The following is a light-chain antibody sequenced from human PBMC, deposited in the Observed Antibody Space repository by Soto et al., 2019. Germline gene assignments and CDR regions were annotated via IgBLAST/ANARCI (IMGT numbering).Light chain of an antibody. CDR1: QSVSDNY. CDR2: GAS. V-gene: IGKV3-20*01. Sequence: EIVLTESPCTLSLSPGERATLSCRASQSVSDNYLAWYQQKPGQAPRLLIYGASNRATGIPDRFSGSGSGTDFTFTISRLEPEDFAVYYCQQYGSSGTFGQGTKVDI. CDR3: QQYGSSGT. J-gene: IGKJ1*01.